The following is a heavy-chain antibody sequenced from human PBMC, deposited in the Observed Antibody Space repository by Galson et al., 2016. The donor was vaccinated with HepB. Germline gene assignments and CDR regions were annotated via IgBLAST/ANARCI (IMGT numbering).Heavy chain of an antibody. CDR2: IYYSGTT. J-gene: IGHJ6*03. CDR1: GGSISSSAYY. Sequence: SETLSLTCTVSGGSISSSAYYWGWIRQPPGKGLEWIGTIYYSGTTYYNPSLKSRVTISVDTSNDYFSLKLSSVTAADTAVYYCAGHVKGWYDSSGLNYYYFVDVWGKGTTFTVSS. CDR3: AGHVKGWYDSSGLNYYYFVDV. V-gene: IGHV4-39*01. D-gene: IGHD3-22*01.